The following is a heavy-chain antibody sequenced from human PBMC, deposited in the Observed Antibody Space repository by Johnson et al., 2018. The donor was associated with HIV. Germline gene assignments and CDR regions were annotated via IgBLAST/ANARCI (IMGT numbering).Heavy chain of an antibody. CDR2: ISYDGSNK. CDR1: GFTFSSYG. D-gene: IGHD6-19*01. Sequence: QVHLVESGGGVVQPGRSLRLSCAASGFTFSSYGMHWVRQAPGKGLEWVAVISYDGSNKYYADSVKGRFTISRDNSKNTLYLQMNSLRAEDTAVYYCAKGGSAVAVAFDIWGQGTMVTVSS. V-gene: IGHV3-30*18. CDR3: AKGGSAVAVAFDI. J-gene: IGHJ3*02.